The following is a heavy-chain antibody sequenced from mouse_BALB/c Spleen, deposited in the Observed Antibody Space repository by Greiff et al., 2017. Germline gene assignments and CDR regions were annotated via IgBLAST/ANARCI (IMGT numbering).Heavy chain of an antibody. J-gene: IGHJ1*01. CDR2: ISSGGSYT. CDR3: ARDYGSSYAYFDV. V-gene: IGHV5-9-4*01. D-gene: IGHD1-1*01. Sequence: EVKLVESGGGLVKPGGSLKLSCAASGFTFSSYAMSWVRQSPEKRLEWVAEISSGGSYTYYPDTVTGRFTISRDNAKNTLYLEMSSLRSEDTAMYYCARDYGSSYAYFDVWGAGTTVTVSS. CDR1: GFTFSSYA.